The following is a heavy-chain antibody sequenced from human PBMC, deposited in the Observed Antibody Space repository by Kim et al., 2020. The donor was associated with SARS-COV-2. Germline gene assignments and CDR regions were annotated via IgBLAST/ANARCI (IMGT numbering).Heavy chain of an antibody. CDR1: GGSFSGYY. CDR3: ATRSGGYSSSRYHLY. J-gene: IGHJ4*02. V-gene: IGHV4-34*01. Sequence: SETLSLTCAVHGGSFSGYYWSWIRQPPGKGLEWIGEINHSGSTNYNPSLKSRVTISVDTSKNQFSLKLSSVTAADTAVYYCATRSGGYSSSRYHLYWGQGALVTVSS. D-gene: IGHD6-13*01. CDR2: INHSGST.